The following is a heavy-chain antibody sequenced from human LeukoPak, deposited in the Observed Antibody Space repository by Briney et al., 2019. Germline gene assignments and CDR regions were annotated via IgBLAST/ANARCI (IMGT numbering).Heavy chain of an antibody. D-gene: IGHD3-9*01. V-gene: IGHV4-34*01. CDR3: ARERPSYYDILTGYYPRSLPYYFDY. Sequence: TSETLSLTCAVYGGSFSGYYWSWIRQPPGKGLEWIGEINHSGSTNYNPSLKSRVTISVDTSKNQFSLKLSSVTAADTAVYYCARERPSYYDILTGYYPRSLPYYFDYWGQGTLVTVSS. J-gene: IGHJ4*02. CDR1: GGSFSGYY. CDR2: INHSGST.